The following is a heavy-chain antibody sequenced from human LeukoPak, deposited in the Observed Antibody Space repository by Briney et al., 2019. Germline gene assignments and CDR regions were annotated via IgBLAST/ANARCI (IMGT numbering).Heavy chain of an antibody. J-gene: IGHJ6*02. CDR2: ISRRSRTI. D-gene: IGHD1-26*01. CDR1: EFTFRSYS. Sequence: GGSLRLSSAVSEFTFRSYSMNWLRQAPGTGLDCVSYISRRSRTILYADSVKGRFTISRDKAKNSVYLQMNSLRDEDTAVYHCVRIRDSGSYYFYYGMDVWGQGTTVTVSS. V-gene: IGHV3-48*02. CDR3: VRIRDSGSYYFYYGMDV.